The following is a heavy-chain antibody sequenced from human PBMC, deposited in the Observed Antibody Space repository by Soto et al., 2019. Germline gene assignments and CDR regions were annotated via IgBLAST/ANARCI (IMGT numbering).Heavy chain of an antibody. V-gene: IGHV3-30-3*01. D-gene: IGHD1-1*01. Sequence: GGSLRLSCAASGFTFSSYAMHWVRQAPGKGLEWVAVISYDGSNKYYADSVKGRFTISRDNSKNTLYLQMNSLRAEDTAVYYCARDYTTGTTFEAFYCGQGTLVTVYS. CDR1: GFTFSSYA. J-gene: IGHJ4*02. CDR3: ARDYTTGTTFEAFY. CDR2: ISYDGSNK.